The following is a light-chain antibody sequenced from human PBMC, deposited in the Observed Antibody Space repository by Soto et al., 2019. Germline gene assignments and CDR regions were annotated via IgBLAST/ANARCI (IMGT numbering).Light chain of an antibody. V-gene: IGLV2-14*03. CDR2: EVS. CDR1: SNDVGRYNY. Sequence: QSVLTQPASVSGSPGESITISCSGTSNDVGRYNYVSWYQQHPGKVPKLLIYEVSQRHSGISNRLSGSKSGNTASLTISGLQAEDEADYFCSSYTRNSTVAFGGGTKLTVL. CDR3: SSYTRNSTVA. J-gene: IGLJ2*01.